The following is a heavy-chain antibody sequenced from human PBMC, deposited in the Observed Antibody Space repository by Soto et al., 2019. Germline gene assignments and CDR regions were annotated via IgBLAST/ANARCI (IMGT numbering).Heavy chain of an antibody. CDR3: ARPSGGGASGSEGAFDI. D-gene: IGHD1-26*01. Sequence: SETQSLTCTVSGGSISSSSYYWGWIRQPPGKGLEWIGSIYYSGSTYYNPSLKSRVTISVDTSKNQFSLKLSSVTAADTAVYYCARPSGGGASGSEGAFDIWGQGTMGTVSS. V-gene: IGHV4-39*01. J-gene: IGHJ3*02. CDR1: GGSISSSSYY. CDR2: IYYSGST.